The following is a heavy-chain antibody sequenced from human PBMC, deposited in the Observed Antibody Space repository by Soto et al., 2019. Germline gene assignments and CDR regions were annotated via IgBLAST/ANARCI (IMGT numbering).Heavy chain of an antibody. CDR2: IYHSVTP. V-gene: IGHV4-4*02. CDR3: TRVTSVIGSEGPYVGSWFDP. Sequence: SETLSLTCTVSGGSIRTPDWWGWVRQTPEKGLEWIGEIYHSVTPNYNPSLKSRVSMSVDKSNKQFSLKMYSVTAADTAVYYCTRVTSVIGSEGPYVGSWFDPWGQGTMVTF. D-gene: IGHD5-12*01. J-gene: IGHJ5*02. CDR1: GGSIRTPDW.